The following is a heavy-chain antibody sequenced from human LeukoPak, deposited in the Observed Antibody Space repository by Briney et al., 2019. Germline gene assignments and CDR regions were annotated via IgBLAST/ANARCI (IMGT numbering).Heavy chain of an antibody. CDR1: GFTFSSYE. V-gene: IGHV3-23*01. CDR3: AKDDDWGRYKH. J-gene: IGHJ1*01. Sequence: GGSLRLSCAVSGFTFSSYEMNWVRQAPGKGLEWVSGISPSGGITYYTDSVKGRFTISRDNSKNTQSLQMNSLRAEDTAVYYCAKDDDWGRYKHWGQGTLVTVSS. D-gene: IGHD3-16*01. CDR2: ISPSGGIT.